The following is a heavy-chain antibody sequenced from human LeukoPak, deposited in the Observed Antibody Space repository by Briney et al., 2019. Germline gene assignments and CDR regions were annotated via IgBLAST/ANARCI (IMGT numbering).Heavy chain of an antibody. J-gene: IGHJ4*02. CDR2: IYYSGST. Sequence: PSETLSLTCTVSGGSISSSSYYWGWIRQPPGKGLEWIGSIYYSGSTYYNPSLKSRVTISVDTSKNQFSLKLSSVTAADTAVYYCARHDLGRSSKGYSSGRKPFDYWGQGTLVTVSS. V-gene: IGHV4-39*01. CDR1: GGSISSSSYY. D-gene: IGHD6-19*01. CDR3: ARHDLGRSSKGYSSGRKPFDY.